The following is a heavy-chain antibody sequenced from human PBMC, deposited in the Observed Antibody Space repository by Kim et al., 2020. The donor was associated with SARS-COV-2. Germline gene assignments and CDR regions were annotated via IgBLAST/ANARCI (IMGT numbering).Heavy chain of an antibody. J-gene: IGHJ6*01. CDR1: GFTFSSYW. D-gene: IGHD2-15*01. Sequence: GGSLRLSCAASGFTFSSYWMHWVRQAPGKGLVWVSRINGDGSVTTYADSVRGRFTISRDNAKDTLFLQMDSLRAEDTAVYYCARTAYGGNSGSWTLDLWG. V-gene: IGHV3-74*01. CDR3: ARTAYGGNSGSWTLDL. CDR2: INGDGSVT.